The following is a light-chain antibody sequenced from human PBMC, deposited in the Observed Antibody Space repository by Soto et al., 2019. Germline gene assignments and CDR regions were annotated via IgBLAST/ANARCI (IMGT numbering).Light chain of an antibody. CDR3: SSFTSDTTRV. V-gene: IGLV2-18*02. CDR2: EVS. Sequence: QSVLTQPPSVSGSPGQSVAISCTGTSRDVGTYDRVSWYQQPPGTAPKLIIYEVSDRPSGVPDRFSGSKSGNTASLTISGLQAEDEADYYCSSFTSDTTRVFGGGTKLTVL. J-gene: IGLJ2*01. CDR1: SRDVGTYDR.